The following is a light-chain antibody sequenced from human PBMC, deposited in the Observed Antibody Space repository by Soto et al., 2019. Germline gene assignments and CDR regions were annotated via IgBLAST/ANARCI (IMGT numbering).Light chain of an antibody. CDR3: CSFGSSATI. Sequence: QSALTQPASVSGSPGQSITISCNGTSSDIGSYDLLSWYQQHPGKAPKLMIYEVSRRPSGISNRFSGSKSGNTASLTISGLQAEDEDDYYWCSFGSSATIFGGGTKLTVL. J-gene: IGLJ2*01. CDR2: EVS. V-gene: IGLV2-23*02. CDR1: SSDIGSYDL.